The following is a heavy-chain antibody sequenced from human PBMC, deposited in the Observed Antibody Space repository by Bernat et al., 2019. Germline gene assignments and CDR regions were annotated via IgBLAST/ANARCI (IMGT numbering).Heavy chain of an antibody. Sequence: VQLVESGGGLVKPGGSLRLSCAASGFTFSSYSMNWVRQAPGKGLEWVSSISSSSSYIYYADSVKGRFTISRDNAKNSLYLQMNSLRAEDTAVYYCARDWYSYGTTSWYFDLWGRGTLVTVSS. CDR3: ARDWYSYGTTSWYFDL. CDR1: GFTFSSYS. J-gene: IGHJ2*01. CDR2: ISSSSSYI. V-gene: IGHV3-21*01. D-gene: IGHD5-18*01.